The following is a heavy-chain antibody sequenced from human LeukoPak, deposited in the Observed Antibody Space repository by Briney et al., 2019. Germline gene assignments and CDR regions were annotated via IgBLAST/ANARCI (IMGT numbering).Heavy chain of an antibody. CDR1: GFTFSSYS. J-gene: IGHJ4*02. V-gene: IGHV3-21*04. CDR2: ISSSNNYI. Sequence: PGGSLRLSCAASGFTFSSYSMNWVRQAPGKGLEWVSFISSSNNYIYYADSVKGRFTISRDNAKNSLYLQMNSLRAEDTAVYYCARGANWAFDYWGQGTLVTVSS. D-gene: IGHD7-27*01. CDR3: ARGANWAFDY.